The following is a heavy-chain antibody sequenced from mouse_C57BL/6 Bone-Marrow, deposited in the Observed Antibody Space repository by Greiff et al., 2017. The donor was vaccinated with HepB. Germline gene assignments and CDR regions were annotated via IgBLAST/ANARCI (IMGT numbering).Heavy chain of an antibody. CDR3: RATVVATDWYFDV. Sequence: QVQLQQSGTELVKPGASVKLSCKASGYTFTSYWMHWVKQRPGQGLEWIGNINPSNGGTNYNEKFKSKATLTVDKSSSTAYMQLSSLTSEDSAVYYCRATVVATDWYFDVWGTGTTVTVSS. CDR1: GYTFTSYW. J-gene: IGHJ1*03. CDR2: INPSNGGT. D-gene: IGHD1-1*01. V-gene: IGHV1-53*01.